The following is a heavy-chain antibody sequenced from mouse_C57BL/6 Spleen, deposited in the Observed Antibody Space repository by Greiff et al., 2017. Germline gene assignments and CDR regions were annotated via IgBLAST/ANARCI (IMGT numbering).Heavy chain of an antibody. V-gene: IGHV1-7*01. CDR2: INPSSGYT. CDR1: GYTFTSYW. CDR3: GYDYDRFDY. Sequence: QVQLKESGAELAKPGASVKLSCKASGYTFTSYWMHWVKQRPGQGLEWIGYINPSSGYTKYNQKFKDKATLTADKSSSTAYMQLSSLTYEDSAVYYCGYDYDRFDYWGQGTTLTVSS. D-gene: IGHD2-4*01. J-gene: IGHJ2*01.